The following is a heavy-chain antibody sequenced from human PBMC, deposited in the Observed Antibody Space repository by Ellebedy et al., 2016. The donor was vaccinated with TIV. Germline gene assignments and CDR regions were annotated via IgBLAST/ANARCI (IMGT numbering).Heavy chain of an antibody. CDR3: VTGMDV. Sequence: PGGSLRLSCAASGFTFSSFSMHWVRQTPGKGLEWLGVVSHDGTKTYYGDSVKGRIAISRDNSKNTLYLQMNTLRVEDTAVYYCVTGMDVWGQGTTVTVSS. CDR1: GFTFSSFS. J-gene: IGHJ6*02. V-gene: IGHV3-30*07. CDR2: VSHDGTKT.